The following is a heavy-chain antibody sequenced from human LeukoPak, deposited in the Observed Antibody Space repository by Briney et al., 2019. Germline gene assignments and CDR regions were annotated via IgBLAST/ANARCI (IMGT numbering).Heavy chain of an antibody. CDR2: ISAYNGNT. CDR1: GGTFSSYA. V-gene: IGHV1-18*01. D-gene: IGHD2-2*01. CDR3: ARGSIVVVPAASVFDP. J-gene: IGHJ5*02. Sequence: ASVKVSCKASGGTFSSYAISWVRQAPGQGLEWMGWISAYNGNTNYAQKFQGRVTMTRDTSISTAYMELSRLRSDDTAVYYCARGSIVVVPAASVFDPWGQGTLVTVSS.